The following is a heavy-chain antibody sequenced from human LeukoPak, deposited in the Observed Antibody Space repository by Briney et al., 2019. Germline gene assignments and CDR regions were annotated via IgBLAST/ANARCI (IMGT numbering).Heavy chain of an antibody. Sequence: ASVKVSCKASGYTFTSYYMHWVRQAPGQGLEWMGIINPSGGSTSYAQKFQGRVTMTRDMSTSTVYMELSSLTSEDTAVYYCARVSSRRFPPTYNYDRRNYFDYWGQGTLVTVSS. CDR1: GYTFTSYY. CDR2: INPSGGST. V-gene: IGHV1-46*01. CDR3: ARVSSRRFPPTYNYDRRNYFDY. J-gene: IGHJ4*02. D-gene: IGHD3-22*01.